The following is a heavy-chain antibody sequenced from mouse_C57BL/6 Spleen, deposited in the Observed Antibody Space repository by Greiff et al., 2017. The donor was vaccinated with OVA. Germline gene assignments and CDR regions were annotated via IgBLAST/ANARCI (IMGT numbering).Heavy chain of an antibody. CDR2: FYPGSGSI. CDR1: GYTFTEYT. D-gene: IGHD1-1*01. J-gene: IGHJ1*03. V-gene: IGHV1-62-2*01. CDR3: ARHEKATVVATDWYFDV. Sequence: LVESGAELVKPGASVKLSCKASGYTFTEYTIHWVKQRSGQGLEWIGWFYPGSGSIKYNEKFKDKATLTADKSSSTVYMELSRLTSEDSAVYFCARHEKATVVATDWYFDVWGTGTTVTVSS.